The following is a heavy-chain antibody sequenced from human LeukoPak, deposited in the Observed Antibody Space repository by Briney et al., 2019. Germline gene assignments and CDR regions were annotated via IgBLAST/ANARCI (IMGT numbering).Heavy chain of an antibody. J-gene: IGHJ4*02. CDR3: ARDRSRSSGWYGEDY. CDR2: INSDGSTT. Sequence: GGSLRLSCAASGFTFSSYWMHWVRQAPGKGLVWVSNINSDGSTTTYADSVKGRFTISRDNAENTLYLQMNSLRAEDTAVYYCARDRSRSSGWYGEDYWGQGTLVTVSS. CDR1: GFTFSSYW. V-gene: IGHV3-74*01. D-gene: IGHD6-19*01.